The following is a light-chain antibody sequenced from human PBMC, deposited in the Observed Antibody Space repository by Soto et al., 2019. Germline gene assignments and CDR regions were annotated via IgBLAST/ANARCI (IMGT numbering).Light chain of an antibody. Sequence: EIVLTQSPCTLALSPGERATLSCRASQSVSSSYLAWYQQKPGQAPSLLIYGASKRATGIQDRFSGSGSGTDFTLTISRMEPEDFAVYYCQQYSPPITFGQGTRLEI. J-gene: IGKJ5*01. CDR2: GAS. CDR3: QQYSPPIT. V-gene: IGKV3-20*01. CDR1: QSVSSSY.